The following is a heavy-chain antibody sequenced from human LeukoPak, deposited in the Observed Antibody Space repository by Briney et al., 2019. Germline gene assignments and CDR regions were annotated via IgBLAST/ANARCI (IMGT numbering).Heavy chain of an antibody. V-gene: IGHV3-23*01. CDR3: VKGGYDFVEVAYFDF. Sequence: GGSLRLSCTASGFSFNNYAMGWVRQAPGKGLEWVSIIIASSGSTFYADSVKGRFTISRDNSKNTLYLQMNSLRVEDTAVYYCVKGGYDFVEVAYFDFWGQGTLVTVSS. D-gene: IGHD5-12*01. J-gene: IGHJ4*02. CDR2: IIASSGST. CDR1: GFSFNNYA.